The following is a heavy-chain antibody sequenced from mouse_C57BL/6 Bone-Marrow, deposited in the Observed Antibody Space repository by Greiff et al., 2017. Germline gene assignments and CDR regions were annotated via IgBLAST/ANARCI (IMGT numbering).Heavy chain of an antibody. CDR2: IDPETGGT. Sequence: VQLQQSGAELVRPGASVTLSCKASGYTFTDYEMHWVKQTPVHGLEWIGAIDPETGGTAYNQKFKGKAILTADKSSSTAYMALRSLTSEDSAVYYCTREGSNYPFAYWGQGTLVTVSA. CDR3: TREGSNYPFAY. D-gene: IGHD2-5*01. J-gene: IGHJ3*01. CDR1: GYTFTDYE. V-gene: IGHV1-15*01.